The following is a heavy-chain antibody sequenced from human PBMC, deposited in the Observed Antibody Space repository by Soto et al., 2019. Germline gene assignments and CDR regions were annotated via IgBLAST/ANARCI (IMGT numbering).Heavy chain of an antibody. V-gene: IGHV3-21*01. J-gene: IGHJ3*02. D-gene: IGHD3-10*01. CDR3: ARDLRVRGEIPNAFDI. CDR2: ISSSSSYI. CDR1: GFTFSSYS. Sequence: GGSLRLSCAASGFTFSSYSMNWVRQAPGKGLEWVSSISSSSSYIYYADSVKGRFTISRDNAKNSLYLQMNSLRAEDTAVYYCARDLRVRGEIPNAFDIWGQGTMVTVSS.